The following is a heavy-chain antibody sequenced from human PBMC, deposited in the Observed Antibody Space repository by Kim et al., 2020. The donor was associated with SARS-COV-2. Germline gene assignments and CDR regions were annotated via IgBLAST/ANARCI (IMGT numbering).Heavy chain of an antibody. V-gene: IGHV1-69*01. Sequence: YAQKFQGRVTITADESTSTAYMELSSLRSEDTAVYYCARQTVADEGLVGGWGQGTLVTVSS. CDR3: ARQTVADEGLVGG. J-gene: IGHJ4*02. D-gene: IGHD6-19*01.